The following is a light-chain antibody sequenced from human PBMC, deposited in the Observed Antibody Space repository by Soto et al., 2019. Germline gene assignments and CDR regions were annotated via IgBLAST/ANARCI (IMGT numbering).Light chain of an antibody. CDR1: SGSIALNY. V-gene: IGLV6-57*03. CDR3: QSYDRNTWV. CDR2: EDD. J-gene: IGLJ3*02. Sequence: NFMLTQPHSVSESPGKTVTISCTRSSGSIALNYVQWDQQRPGSAPTTVIYEDDQRPSGVPARFSGSIDRSINAASLTISGLKTDDEADYYCQSYDRNTWVFGGGTKVTVL.